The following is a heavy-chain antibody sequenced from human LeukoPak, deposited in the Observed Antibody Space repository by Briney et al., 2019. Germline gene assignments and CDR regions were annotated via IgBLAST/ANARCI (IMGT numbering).Heavy chain of an antibody. D-gene: IGHD5-12*01. J-gene: IGHJ4*02. CDR3: ARARGGYDFDY. V-gene: IGHV3-7*03. Sequence: GGSLRLSCAASRFTFSSYWMSWVRQAPGKGLEWVANIKQDGSEKYYVDSVKGLFTISRDNAKNSLYLQLNSLRAEDTAVYYCARARGGYDFDYWGQGTLVTVSS. CDR2: IKQDGSEK. CDR1: RFTFSSYW.